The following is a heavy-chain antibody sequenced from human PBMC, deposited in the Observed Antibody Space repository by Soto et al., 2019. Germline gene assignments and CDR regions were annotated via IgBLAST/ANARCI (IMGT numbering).Heavy chain of an antibody. Sequence: QVQLVQSGAEVKEPGASVKVSCKASGYFFTNYYMHWVRQAPGQGLEWMGLINLSGGSSGGSTNYAQKFQGRLTMTRDTSTSTVYMELNSLRSEDTAVYYCARDRSELATGSFGYWGQGTLVTVSS. CDR1: GYFFTNYY. CDR3: ARDRSELATGSFGY. D-gene: IGHD1-1*01. V-gene: IGHV1-46*01. CDR2: INLSGGSSGGST. J-gene: IGHJ4*02.